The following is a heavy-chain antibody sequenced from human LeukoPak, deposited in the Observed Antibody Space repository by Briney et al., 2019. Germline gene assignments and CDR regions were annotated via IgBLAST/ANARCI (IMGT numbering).Heavy chain of an antibody. J-gene: IGHJ3*01. Sequence: GGSLRLSCVASGFTFSNYVMNWVRQAPGEGLECVPSISGSGTSTYYADSVKGRFTSSRDNSKNTLYLQMNSLRAEDTATYYCANEYSKGDVWGQGTTVTVYS. CDR2: ISGSGTST. V-gene: IGHV3-23*01. CDR1: GFTFSNYV. CDR3: ANEYSKGDV. D-gene: IGHD4-11*01.